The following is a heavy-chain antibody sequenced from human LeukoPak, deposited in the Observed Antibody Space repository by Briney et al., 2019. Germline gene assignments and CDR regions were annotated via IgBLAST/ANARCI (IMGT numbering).Heavy chain of an antibody. Sequence: GGSLRLSCAASGVTFSSYWMSWVRQAPGKGLEWVSNIKQGGSEIYYVDSVKGRFTISRDNSKNSLYLQMNSLRAEDTAVYYYSRERILDFWGQGTLVTVSS. D-gene: IGHD3-3*01. V-gene: IGHV3-7*04. CDR1: GVTFSSYW. CDR2: IKQGGSEI. J-gene: IGHJ4*02. CDR3: SRERILDF.